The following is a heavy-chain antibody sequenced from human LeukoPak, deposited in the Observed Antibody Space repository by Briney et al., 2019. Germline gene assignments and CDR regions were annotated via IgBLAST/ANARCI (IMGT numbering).Heavy chain of an antibody. J-gene: IGHJ6*02. V-gene: IGHV1-2*02. CDR1: GYTFTGYY. CDR3: ARAGLLSPYYYGMDV. Sequence: ASVKVSCKASGYTFTGYYMHWVRQAPGQGLEWMGWINPNSGGTNYAQKFQGRVTITADKSTSTAYMELSSLRSEDTAVYYCARAGLLSPYYYGMDVWGQGTTVTVSS. D-gene: IGHD2/OR15-2a*01. CDR2: INPNSGGT.